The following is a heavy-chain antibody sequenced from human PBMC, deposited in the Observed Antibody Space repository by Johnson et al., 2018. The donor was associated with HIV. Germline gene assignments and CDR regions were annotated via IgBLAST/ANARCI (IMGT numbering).Heavy chain of an antibody. CDR1: GFTFSIVW. Sequence: VQLVESGGGLIEPGGSLRLSCAASGFTFSIVWMHWVRQAPGKGLVWVSRINSDGSSTSYADSVKGRFTISRDNAKNTLYLQMNSLRAEDTALYFCTTGFAAFDIWGQGTMVTVSS. CDR2: INSDGSST. CDR3: TTGFAAFDI. V-gene: IGHV3-74*02. D-gene: IGHD1-14*01. J-gene: IGHJ3*02.